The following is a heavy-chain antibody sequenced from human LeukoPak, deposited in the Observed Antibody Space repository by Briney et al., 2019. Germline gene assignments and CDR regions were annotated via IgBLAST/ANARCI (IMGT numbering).Heavy chain of an antibody. CDR2: MYYSGST. J-gene: IGHJ4*02. CDR3: ASLFYPWCYFDS. V-gene: IGHV4-39*01. D-gene: IGHD2-8*01. CDR1: GGSTSSSSYY. Sequence: KASETLSLTCTASGGSTSSSSYYWGWIRQPPGKGLEWIGSMYYSGSTYYNPSLKSRVTISVDTSKNQFSLRLSSVTAADTAVYYCASLFYPWCYFDSWGQGTLVTVSS.